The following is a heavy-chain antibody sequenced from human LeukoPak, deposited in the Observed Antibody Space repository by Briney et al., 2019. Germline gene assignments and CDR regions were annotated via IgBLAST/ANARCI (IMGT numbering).Heavy chain of an antibody. D-gene: IGHD3-10*01. V-gene: IGHV3-30-3*02. CDR3: ASGPGYYFGSGSTSKLPIFDY. J-gene: IGHJ4*02. CDR2: KSYDGSNK. Sequence: PGGSLRLSCAASGFTFSSYAMHWVRQAPGKGLEWVAVKSYDGSNKYYADFVKGRFTISRDNSKNTLYLQMNSLRAEDTAVYYCASGPGYYFGSGSTSKLPIFDYWGQGTLVTVSS. CDR1: GFTFSSYA.